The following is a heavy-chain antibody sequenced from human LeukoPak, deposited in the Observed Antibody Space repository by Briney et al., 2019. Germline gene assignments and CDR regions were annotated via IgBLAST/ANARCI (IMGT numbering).Heavy chain of an antibody. J-gene: IGHJ4*02. CDR1: GGSISSYY. CDR2: IYYSGST. D-gene: IGHD2-2*01. CDR3: ARVAGAAADY. Sequence: SETLSLTCTVSGGSISSYYWSWLRQPPGKGLEWIGYIYYSGSTNYNPSLKSRVTISLDTSKNQFSLKLTSVTAADTAVYYCARVAGAAADYWGQGTLVTVSS. V-gene: IGHV4-59*01.